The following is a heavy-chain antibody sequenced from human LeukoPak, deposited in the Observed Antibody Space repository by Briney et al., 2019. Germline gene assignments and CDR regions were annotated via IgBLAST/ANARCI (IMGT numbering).Heavy chain of an antibody. CDR1: GGSISTSGYY. J-gene: IGHJ4*02. Sequence: PSETLSLTCTVSGGSISTSGYYWGWIRQPPGKGLEWIGNIYHSGSTYYNPSLKSRVSISVDTSKNHFSLDLSSVTAADSAVYYCARDGRFPPEVLPRYFDYWGQGTLVTVSS. CDR2: IYHSGST. CDR3: ARDGRFPPEVLPRYFDY. D-gene: IGHD1-26*01. V-gene: IGHV4-39*07.